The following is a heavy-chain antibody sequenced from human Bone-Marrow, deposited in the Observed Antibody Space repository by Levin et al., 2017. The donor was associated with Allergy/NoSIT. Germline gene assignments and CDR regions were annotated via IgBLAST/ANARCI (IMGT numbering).Heavy chain of an antibody. CDR3: ARGVPRIAVAAHFDY. J-gene: IGHJ4*02. D-gene: IGHD6-19*01. CDR2: ISYHGGNS. CDR1: GFTFSNYA. Sequence: PGGSLRLSCAASGFTFSNYAMHWVRQTPGRGLEWLAHISYHGGNSNSADSVKGRFTISRDNSKNTVYLQMNSLTSDDTAIYYCARGVPRIAVAAHFDYWGQGILVTVSS. V-gene: IGHV3-30*04.